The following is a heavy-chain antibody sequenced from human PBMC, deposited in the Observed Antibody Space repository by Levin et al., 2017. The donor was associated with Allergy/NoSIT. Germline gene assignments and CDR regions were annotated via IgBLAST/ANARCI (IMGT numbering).Heavy chain of an antibody. CDR2: IYRSGST. J-gene: IGHJ6*03. CDR1: GGSISSSYW. D-gene: IGHD3-10*01. CDR3: ARGSGSYYYYYMDV. V-gene: IGHV4/OR15-8*01. Sequence: SQTLSLTCGVSGGSISSSYWWNWVRQPPGKGLEWIGEIYRSGSTYYNPSLKSRVTMSVDKSKNQFSLKVTSVTAADTAVYYCARGSGSYYYYYMDVWGKGTTVTVSS.